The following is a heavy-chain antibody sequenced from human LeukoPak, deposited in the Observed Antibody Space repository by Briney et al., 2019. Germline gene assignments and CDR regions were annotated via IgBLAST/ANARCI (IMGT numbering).Heavy chain of an antibody. V-gene: IGHV3-7*01. D-gene: IGHD3-22*01. CDR2: IKQDGSEK. CDR1: GFTFSSYW. CDR3: ARDQYYYDSSGYYIWFDP. Sequence: PGGSLRLSCAASGFTFSSYWMSWVRQAPGKGLEWVANIKQDGSEKYYVDSVKGRFTISRDNAKNSLYLQMNSLRAEDTAVYYCARDQYYYDSSGYYIWFDPWGQGTLVTVSS. J-gene: IGHJ5*02.